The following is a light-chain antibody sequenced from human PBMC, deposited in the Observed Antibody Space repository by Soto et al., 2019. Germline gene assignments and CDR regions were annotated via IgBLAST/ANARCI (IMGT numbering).Light chain of an antibody. J-gene: IGLJ1*01. CDR2: EVS. V-gene: IGLV2-14*03. CDR3: SSYTNTSTRV. Sequence: ALTQPASVSGSPGQSITISCAGTSSDLGAYKYVSWYQQHPDKAPKLILYEVSRRPSGVSNRFSGSKSGNTASLTISGLLAEDEADYSCSSYTNTSTRVFGTGTKVTVL. CDR1: SSDLGAYKY.